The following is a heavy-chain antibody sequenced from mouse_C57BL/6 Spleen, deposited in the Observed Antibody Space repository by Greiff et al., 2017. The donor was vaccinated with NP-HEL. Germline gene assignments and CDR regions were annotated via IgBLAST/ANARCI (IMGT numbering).Heavy chain of an antibody. J-gene: IGHJ4*01. D-gene: IGHD1-1*01. CDR2: INPNNGGT. CDR1: GYTFTDYN. V-gene: IGHV1-18*01. CDR3: ARLRTTVVATDYAMDY. Sequence: EVQLQQSGPELVKPGASVKIPCKASGYTFTDYNMDWVKQSHGKSLEWIGDINPNNGGTIYNQKFKGKATLTVDKSSSTAYMELRSLTSEDTAVYYCARLRTTVVATDYAMDYWGQGTSVTVSS.